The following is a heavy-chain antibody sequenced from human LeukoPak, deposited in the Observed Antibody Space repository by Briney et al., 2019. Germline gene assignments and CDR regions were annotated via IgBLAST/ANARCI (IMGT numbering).Heavy chain of an antibody. V-gene: IGHV4-59*01. J-gene: IGHJ4*02. CDR1: GGSISSYY. D-gene: IGHD3-16*01. Sequence: SETLSLTCTVSGGSISSYYWSWIRQPPGKGLEWIGYIYYSGSTNYNPSLKSRVTISVDTSKNQFSLKLSSVTAADTAVYYCAREPTFGGGHFGYWGQGTLVTVSS. CDR2: IYYSGST. CDR3: AREPTFGGGHFGY.